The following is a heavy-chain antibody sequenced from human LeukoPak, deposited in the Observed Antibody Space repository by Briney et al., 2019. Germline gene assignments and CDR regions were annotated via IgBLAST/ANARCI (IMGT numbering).Heavy chain of an antibody. CDR3: AKGAYYYYMDV. D-gene: IGHD3-16*01. Sequence: GGSLRLSCAASGFTFSGYAMYWVRQAPGKGLEYVSAISSDGGSTYYADSVKGRLTISRGNTKNTLYLQMGSLRVEDMAVYYCAKGAYYYYMDVWGKGTTVTVSS. V-gene: IGHV3-64*02. CDR2: ISSDGGST. CDR1: GFTFSGYA. J-gene: IGHJ6*03.